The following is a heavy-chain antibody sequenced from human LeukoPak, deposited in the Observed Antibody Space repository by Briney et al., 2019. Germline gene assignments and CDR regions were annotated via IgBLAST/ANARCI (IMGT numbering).Heavy chain of an antibody. J-gene: IGHJ5*02. CDR2: IYHSGST. V-gene: IGHV4-38-2*02. Sequence: SETLSLTCTVSGYSISSGYYWGWIRQPPGKGLEWIGYIYHSGSTYYNPSLKSRVTISVDRSKNQFSLKLSSVTAAGTAVYYCARDRLYSGSYLDTWGQGTLVTVSS. D-gene: IGHD1-26*01. CDR1: GYSISSGYY. CDR3: ARDRLYSGSYLDT.